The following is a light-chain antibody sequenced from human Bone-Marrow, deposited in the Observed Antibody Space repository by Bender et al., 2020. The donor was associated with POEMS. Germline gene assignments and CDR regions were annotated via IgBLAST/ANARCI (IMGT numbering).Light chain of an antibody. V-gene: IGLV2-23*02. CDR3: CSYAGTHLWV. CDR1: SADIGSYNL. Sequence: QSALTQPASVSGFPGQSITISCTGTSADIGSYNLVFWYQQLPGKAPKLIIYGVNKRPLGVSDRFSGSKSGYTASLTISGLQAEDESDFYCCSYAGTHLWVFGGGTKLTVL. CDR2: GVN. J-gene: IGLJ3*02.